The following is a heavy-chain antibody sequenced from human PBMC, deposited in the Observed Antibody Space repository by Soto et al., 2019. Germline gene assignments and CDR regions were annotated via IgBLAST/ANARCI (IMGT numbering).Heavy chain of an antibody. Sequence: GASGKVSCNASGDTFASPGFSWVRQPPGQGLEWLGWISAYNGNTHYAQKVRDRVTLTTDTSTNTAYMELRSLPSDDTAVYYCARDQESITDRILQYWGQGTRVTVSS. V-gene: IGHV1-18*01. J-gene: IGHJ4*02. D-gene: IGHD3-10*01. CDR1: GDTFASPG. CDR3: ARDQESITDRILQY. CDR2: ISAYNGNT.